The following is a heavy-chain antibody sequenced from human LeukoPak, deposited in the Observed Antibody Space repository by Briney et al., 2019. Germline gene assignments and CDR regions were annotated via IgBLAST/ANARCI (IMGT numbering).Heavy chain of an antibody. Sequence: GGSLRLSCAASEFIFSNFHMNWVRQAPGKGLEWVSYIDISNRTIYYADFVKGRFTISRDNAKNTLYLQMTGLRAEDTAVYYCARGAVAGTWPGTFDIWGQGTVVTVSS. D-gene: IGHD6-19*01. V-gene: IGHV3-48*01. CDR3: ARGAVAGTWPGTFDI. CDR1: EFIFSNFH. J-gene: IGHJ3*02. CDR2: IDISNRTI.